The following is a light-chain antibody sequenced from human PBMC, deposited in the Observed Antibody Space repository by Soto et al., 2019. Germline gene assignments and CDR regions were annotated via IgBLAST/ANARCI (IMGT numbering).Light chain of an antibody. J-gene: IGKJ4*01. CDR2: GAS. V-gene: IGKV3-20*01. Sequence: EIVLTQSPGTLSLSPGERATLSCSASQSVSSSYVAWYQQKPGQAPRLLIYGASSRATGIPDRFSGSGSGTDFTLTISRLEPEDFAVYYCQQYGSSPLTFAGGTTVEI. CDR1: QSVSSSY. CDR3: QQYGSSPLT.